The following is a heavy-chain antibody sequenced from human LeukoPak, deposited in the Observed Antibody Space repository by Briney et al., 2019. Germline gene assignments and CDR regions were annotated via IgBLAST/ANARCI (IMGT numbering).Heavy chain of an antibody. Sequence: PGRSLRLSCAASGFTFSIFGLHWVRQAPGKGLEWVAFISHDGSIKYYADSVKGRLATSRDTSKNTLYLQMNSLRAEDTAVYYCAKDRWESSGSGSSLDYWGQGTLVTVSS. V-gene: IGHV3-30*18. CDR3: AKDRWESSGSGSSLDY. D-gene: IGHD3-10*01. J-gene: IGHJ4*02. CDR1: GFTFSIFG. CDR2: ISHDGSIK.